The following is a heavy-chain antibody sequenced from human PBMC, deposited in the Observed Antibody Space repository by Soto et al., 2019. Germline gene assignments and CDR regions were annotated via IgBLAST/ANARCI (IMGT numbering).Heavy chain of an antibody. D-gene: IGHD3-3*01. V-gene: IGHV4-39*01. CDR3: ARRDDFWSGYYFGGAFDI. Sequence: SETLSLTCTVSGGSISSSSYYWGWIRQPPGKGLEWIGSIYYSGSTYYNPSLKSRVTISVDTSKNQFSLKLSSVTAADTAVYYCARRDDFWSGYYFGGAFDIWGQGTMVTVSS. CDR2: IYYSGST. J-gene: IGHJ3*02. CDR1: GGSISSSSYY.